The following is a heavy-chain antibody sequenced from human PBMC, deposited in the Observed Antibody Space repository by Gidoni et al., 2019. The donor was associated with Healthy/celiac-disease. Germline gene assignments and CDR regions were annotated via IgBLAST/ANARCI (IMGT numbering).Heavy chain of an antibody. CDR3: ARDRDSSSSGYYYYDYGMDV. V-gene: IGHV3-48*01. J-gene: IGHJ6*02. CDR2: ISSSSSTI. Sequence: EVQLVESGGGLVQPGGSLRLSCAASGFTFSSYSMNWVRQAPGKGREWVSYISSSSSTIYYADSVKGRVTSSRDNAKNSLYLQMNSLRAEDTAVYYCARDRDSSSSGYYYYDYGMDVWGQGTTVTVSS. CDR1: GFTFSSYS. D-gene: IGHD6-6*01.